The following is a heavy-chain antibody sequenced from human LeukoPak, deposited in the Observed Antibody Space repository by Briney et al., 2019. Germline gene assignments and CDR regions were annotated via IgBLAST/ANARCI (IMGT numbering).Heavy chain of an antibody. Sequence: GGSLRLSCAASGFIFSDYYMSWIRQAPGKGLEWVSYITSGNTIYYADSVKGRFTISRDNAKNSLYLQMNSLRAEDTAVYYCARRSDYYDSSGYYYVNYSDYWGQGTLVTVSS. J-gene: IGHJ4*02. V-gene: IGHV3-11*01. CDR3: ARRSDYYDSSGYYYVNYSDY. D-gene: IGHD3-22*01. CDR2: ITSGNTI. CDR1: GFIFSDYY.